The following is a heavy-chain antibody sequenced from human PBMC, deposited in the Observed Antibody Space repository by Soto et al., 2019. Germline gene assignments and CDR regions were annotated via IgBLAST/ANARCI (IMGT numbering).Heavy chain of an antibody. CDR1: GGSMTSYY. J-gene: IGHJ5*02. D-gene: IGHD3-16*02. Sequence: QVQLQESGPGQVKSSETLSLTCTVSGGSMTSYYWSWIRKSAGKGLEWIGRIYISGLTNYNPSLESRVTMSVDTSKNQFSLRLSSVTAADTAVYYCVRDKGRYQETWFDPWGQGILVSVSS. V-gene: IGHV4-4*07. CDR3: VRDKGRYQETWFDP. CDR2: IYISGLT.